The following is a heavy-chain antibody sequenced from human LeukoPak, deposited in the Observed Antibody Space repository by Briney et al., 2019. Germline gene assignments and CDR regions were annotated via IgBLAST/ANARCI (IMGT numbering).Heavy chain of an antibody. CDR3: ARASGGWDLDY. V-gene: IGHV3-21*01. D-gene: IGHD1-26*01. J-gene: IGHJ4*01. CDR1: GFTFNVFR. Sequence: PGGSLRLSCAASGFTFNVFRMNWVRQAPGKGLEWISSITSSGTYITYADSIQGRFTISRDNAKNPLYLQMNSLRVDDTALYYCARASGGWDLDYWGHGTLVTVSS. CDR2: ITSSGTYI.